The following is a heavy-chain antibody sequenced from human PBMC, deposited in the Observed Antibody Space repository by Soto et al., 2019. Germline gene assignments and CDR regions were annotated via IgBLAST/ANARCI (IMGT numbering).Heavy chain of an antibody. Sequence: GESLRLSCAASGFTFSSYAMSWVRRAPGKRLEWVSGISGSGRITKYADSVKGRFIISRDNFKNTLFLQMNSLRAEDTAVYYCAKDVHYDIVTGIEYSPHRAQGTLVTVSS. CDR2: ISGSGRIT. V-gene: IGHV3-23*01. CDR1: GFTFSSYA. CDR3: AKDVHYDIVTGIEYSPH. J-gene: IGHJ1*01. D-gene: IGHD3-9*01.